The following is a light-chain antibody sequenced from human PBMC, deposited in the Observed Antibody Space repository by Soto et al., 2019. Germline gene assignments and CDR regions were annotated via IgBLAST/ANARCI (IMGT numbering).Light chain of an antibody. V-gene: IGLV1-40*01. CDR3: QSYDSSLSGYYV. CDR1: SSNIGAGYD. Sequence: QSVLTQPPSVSVAPGQRVTISCTGSSSNIGAGYDVHWYQQLPGTAPKLLIYGHSNRPSGVPDRFSGSKSGTSASLAITGLQAEDEADYYCQSYDSSLSGYYVFGTGTKVTVL. CDR2: GHS. J-gene: IGLJ1*01.